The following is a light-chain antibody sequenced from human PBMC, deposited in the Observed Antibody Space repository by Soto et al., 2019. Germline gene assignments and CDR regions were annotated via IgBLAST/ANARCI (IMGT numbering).Light chain of an antibody. CDR1: SSDVGGYNY. Sequence: QSVLTQPPSASGSPGQSVAISCTGTSSDVGGYNYVSWYQQHPGKAPKLMIYEVNKRPSGVPDRFSGSKSGNTASLTVSGLQAEDEADYYCCSYTVSGTYVFGTGTKVTVL. CDR2: EVN. CDR3: CSYTVSGTYV. V-gene: IGLV2-8*01. J-gene: IGLJ1*01.